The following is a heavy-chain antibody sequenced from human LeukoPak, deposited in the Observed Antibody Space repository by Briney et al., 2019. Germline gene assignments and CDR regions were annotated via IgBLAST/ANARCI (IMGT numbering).Heavy chain of an antibody. D-gene: IGHD3-10*01. Sequence: PGRSLRLSCAASGFTFSSYGMHWVRQAPGKGLEWVTVISYDGSNKYYADSVKGRFTISRDNSKNTLYLQMNSLRAEDTAVYYCAKDSLHYYGSGSLAPDYWGQGTLVTVSS. CDR3: AKDSLHYYGSGSLAPDY. CDR2: ISYDGSNK. V-gene: IGHV3-30*18. J-gene: IGHJ4*02. CDR1: GFTFSSYG.